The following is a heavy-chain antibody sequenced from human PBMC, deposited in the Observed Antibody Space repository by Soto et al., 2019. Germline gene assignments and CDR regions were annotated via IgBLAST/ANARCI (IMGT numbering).Heavy chain of an antibody. CDR3: ARGVGATGRYYFDY. J-gene: IGHJ4*02. Sequence: QVQLVQSGAEVKKPGSSVKVSCKASGGTFSSYAISWVRQAPGQGLERMGGIIPIFGTANYAQKFQGRVTITADEFTSTAYMELSSLRSEDTAVYYCARGVGATGRYYFDYWGQGTLVTVSS. CDR2: IIPIFGTA. D-gene: IGHD1-26*01. CDR1: GGTFSSYA. V-gene: IGHV1-69*01.